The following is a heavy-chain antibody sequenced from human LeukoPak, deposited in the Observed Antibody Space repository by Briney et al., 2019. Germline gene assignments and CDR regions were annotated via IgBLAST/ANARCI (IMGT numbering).Heavy chain of an antibody. CDR3: AKARGRSGSKNFDT. CDR2: ISGGGDST. J-gene: IGHJ4*02. CDR1: GFTFSSYA. D-gene: IGHD3-3*01. Sequence: GGSLRLSCAASGFTFSSYAMSWVRQAPGKGLESVSGISGGGDSTYYADSVRFTISRDNSKNTLFLQLNSLRAEDTAVYYCAKARGRSGSKNFDTWGQGTLVTVSS. V-gene: IGHV3-23*01.